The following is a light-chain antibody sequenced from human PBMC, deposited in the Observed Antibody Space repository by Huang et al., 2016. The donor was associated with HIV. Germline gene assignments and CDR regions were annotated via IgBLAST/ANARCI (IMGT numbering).Light chain of an antibody. V-gene: IGKV3-15*01. J-gene: IGKJ2*01. Sequence: EIVMTQSPATLSVSPGERATLSCRASQSVSSNLAWYQQKPCQGPRLLIYGASTRATGIPARFSGSGSGTEFTLTISSLQSEDFAVYYCQQYNNWPYTFGQGTKLENK. CDR3: QQYNNWPYT. CDR2: GAS. CDR1: QSVSSN.